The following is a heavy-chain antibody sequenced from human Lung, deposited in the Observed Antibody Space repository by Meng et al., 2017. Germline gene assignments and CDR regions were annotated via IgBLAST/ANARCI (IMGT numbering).Heavy chain of an antibody. V-gene: IGHV3-30*01. CDR2: ISYDGSNQ. D-gene: IGHD4-17*01. CDR1: GFTFSRNA. J-gene: IGHJ4*02. Sequence: QVQRVEFGGGVVQPGRSLRLSCAASGFTFSRNAMHWVRQAPGKGLEWVAAISYDGSNQHYADSVKGRFTISRDNSENTLYLQMNSLRAEDTAVYYCARNNYGDYYFDYWGQGTLVTVSS. CDR3: ARNNYGDYYFDY.